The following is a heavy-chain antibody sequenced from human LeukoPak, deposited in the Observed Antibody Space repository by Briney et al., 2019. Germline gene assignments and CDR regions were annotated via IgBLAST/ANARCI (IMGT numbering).Heavy chain of an antibody. CDR1: GGTFSSYA. D-gene: IGHD5-12*01. CDR2: IIPIFGTA. V-gene: IGHV1-69*05. CDR3: ARTGGWDVNWFDP. J-gene: IGHJ5*02. Sequence: GASVKVSCKASGGTFSSYAISWVRQAPGQGLEWMGRIIPIFGTANYAQKFQGRVTITTDESTSTAYMELSSLRSEDTAVYYCARTGGWDVNWFDPWAREPWSPSPQ.